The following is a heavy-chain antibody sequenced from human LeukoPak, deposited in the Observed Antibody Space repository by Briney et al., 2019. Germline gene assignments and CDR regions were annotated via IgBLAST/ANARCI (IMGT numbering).Heavy chain of an antibody. Sequence: ASVKVSCKASGYTFSSYDINWVRQATGQGLEWMGWMNPNSGNTGYAQKFQGRVTMTSNTSISTAYMELSSLRSEDTAVYYCARGVQLPAVYSYYGMDVWDQGTTVTVSS. CDR2: MNPNSGNT. CDR3: ARGVQLPAVYSYYGMDV. J-gene: IGHJ6*02. CDR1: GYTFSSYD. V-gene: IGHV1-8*01. D-gene: IGHD6-6*01.